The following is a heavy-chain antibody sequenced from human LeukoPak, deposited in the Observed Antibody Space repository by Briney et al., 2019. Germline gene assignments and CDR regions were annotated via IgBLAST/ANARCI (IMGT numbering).Heavy chain of an antibody. CDR2: ISAYNGNT. CDR1: GYAFTSYG. D-gene: IGHD6-19*01. V-gene: IGHV1-18*01. CDR3: ASHPRYSSGGYGGWFDP. J-gene: IGHJ5*01. Sequence: ASVKVSCKASGYAFTSYGISWVRQAPGQGLEWMGWISAYNGNTNYAQKLQGRVTMTTDTSTSTAYMELRSLRSDDTAVYYCASHPRYSSGGYGGWFDPWGKEPWSPSPQ.